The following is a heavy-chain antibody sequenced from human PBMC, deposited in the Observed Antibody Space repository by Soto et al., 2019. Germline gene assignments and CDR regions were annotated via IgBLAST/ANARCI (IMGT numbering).Heavy chain of an antibody. CDR3: AKELAVATFYGTDV. CDR1: GFTFSSYG. Sequence: QVQLVESGGGVVQPGRSLRLSCAASGFTFSSYGMHWVRQAPGKGLEWVAVISYDGSNKYYADSVKGRFTISRDNSKNTLYLQMNSLRAEDTAVYYCAKELAVATFYGTDVWGQGTTVTVSS. D-gene: IGHD5-12*01. J-gene: IGHJ6*02. CDR2: ISYDGSNK. V-gene: IGHV3-30*18.